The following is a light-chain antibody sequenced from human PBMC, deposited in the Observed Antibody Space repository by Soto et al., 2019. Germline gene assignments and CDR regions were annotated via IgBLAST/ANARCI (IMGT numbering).Light chain of an antibody. Sequence: DILMTQSPSTLSAPVGETVTLTCRASQSTSSWVAWYQQRPGKPPKLVIYGASTLERGVPSRFSGSGSGTEFTLTIAGLQPDDFATYYCQHYKPYKTFGQGTKVDNK. J-gene: IGKJ1*01. CDR1: QSTSSW. V-gene: IGKV1-5*03. CDR3: QHYKPYKT. CDR2: GAS.